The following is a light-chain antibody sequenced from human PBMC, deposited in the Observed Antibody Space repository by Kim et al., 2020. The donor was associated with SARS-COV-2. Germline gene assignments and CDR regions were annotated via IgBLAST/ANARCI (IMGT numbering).Light chain of an antibody. CDR1: SSDVGAYNS. V-gene: IGLV2-14*03. CDR2: DVS. J-gene: IGLJ1*01. Sequence: QSALTQPASVSGSPGQSITISCSGTSSDVGAYNSVSWYRQHPGKAPELLLYDVSHRPSGVSDRFSGSKSGNTASLTISALQAEDEADYYCSSYTGSSTLDVFGTGTKVTVL. CDR3: SSYTGSSTLDV.